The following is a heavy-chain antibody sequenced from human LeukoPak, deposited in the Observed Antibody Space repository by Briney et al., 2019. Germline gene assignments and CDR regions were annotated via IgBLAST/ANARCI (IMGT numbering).Heavy chain of an antibody. CDR2: IYSGGGTTK. J-gene: IGHJ2*01. CDR1: GFTFSSYG. CDR3: VVILVPGGVWHFDL. V-gene: IGHV3-33*03. D-gene: IGHD2-2*01. Sequence: PGGSLRLSCAASGFTFSSYGMHWVRQAPGKGLKWVAIIYSGGGTTKYYAESVKDRFTITRDDSRDTLYLQMNSLRAEDTAVYYCVVILVPGGVWHFDLWGRGTLATVSS.